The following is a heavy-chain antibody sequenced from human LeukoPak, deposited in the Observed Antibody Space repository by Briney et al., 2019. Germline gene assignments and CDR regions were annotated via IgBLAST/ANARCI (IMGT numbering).Heavy chain of an antibody. V-gene: IGHV1-2*02. CDR3: ARGAGYYGSGSSYY. D-gene: IGHD3-10*01. CDR2: INPNSGGT. Sequence: ASVKVSCKASGYTFTGYYMHWVRQAPGQGLEWMGWINPNSGGTNYAQKFQGRVTMTRDTSISTAYMELSRLRSDDTAVYYCARGAGYYGSGSSYYWGQGTLVTVSS. CDR1: GYTFTGYY. J-gene: IGHJ4*02.